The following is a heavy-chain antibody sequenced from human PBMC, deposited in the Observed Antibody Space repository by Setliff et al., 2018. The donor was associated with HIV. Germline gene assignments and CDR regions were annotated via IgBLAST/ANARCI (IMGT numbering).Heavy chain of an antibody. V-gene: IGHV4-34*01. D-gene: IGHD3-10*01. CDR1: GGSFNGYY. J-gene: IGHJ6*03. CDR2: INHSGST. CDR3: ANSYSASGNYHYYDYLDV. Sequence: SETLSLTCAVYGGSFNGYYWSWIRQPPGKGLEWIGEINHSGSTNYNPSLKSRVTMSVDKSKNQFSLRLSSVTAADTAVYYCANSYSASGNYHYYDYLDVWGKGTTVTVSS.